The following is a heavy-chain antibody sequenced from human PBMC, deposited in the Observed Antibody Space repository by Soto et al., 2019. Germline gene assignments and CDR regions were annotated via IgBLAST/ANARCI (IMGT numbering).Heavy chain of an antibody. V-gene: IGHV4-59*01. Sequence: SETLSLTCTVSGGSISSYYWSWIRQPPGKGLEWIGYIYYSGSTNYNPSLKSRVTISVDTSKNQFSLKLSSVTAADTAVYYCARSGYRGYDPRLNFAYWGQGTLVTVSS. CDR2: IYYSGST. J-gene: IGHJ4*02. CDR1: GGSISSYY. D-gene: IGHD5-12*01. CDR3: ARSGYRGYDPRLNFAY.